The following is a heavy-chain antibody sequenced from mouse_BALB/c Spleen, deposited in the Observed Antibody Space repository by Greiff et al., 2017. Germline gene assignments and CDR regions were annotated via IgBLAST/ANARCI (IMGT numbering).Heavy chain of an antibody. Sequence: VQLKESGPELVKPGASVKMSCKASGYTFTSYVMHWVKQKPGQGLEWIGYINPYNDGTKYNEKFKGKATLTSDKSSSTAYMELSSLTSEDSAVYYCARHSSGSSHAMDYWGQGTSVTVSS. CDR1: GYTFTSYV. V-gene: IGHV1-14*01. CDR3: ARHSSGSSHAMDY. J-gene: IGHJ4*01. CDR2: INPYNDGT. D-gene: IGHD3-1*01.